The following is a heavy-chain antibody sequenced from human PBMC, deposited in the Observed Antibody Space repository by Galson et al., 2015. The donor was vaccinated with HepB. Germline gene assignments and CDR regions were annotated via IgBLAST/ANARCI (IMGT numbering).Heavy chain of an antibody. V-gene: IGHV1-24*01. J-gene: IGHJ5*02. CDR1: GYTLTELS. Sequence: SVKVSCKVSGYTLTELSMHWVRQAPGKGLEWMGGFDPEDGETIYAQKFQGRVTMTEDTSTDTAYMELSSLRSEDTAVYYCATSPSPDTGWNWFDPWGQGTLVTVSS. CDR3: ATSPSPDTGWNWFDP. CDR2: FDPEDGET. D-gene: IGHD6-19*01.